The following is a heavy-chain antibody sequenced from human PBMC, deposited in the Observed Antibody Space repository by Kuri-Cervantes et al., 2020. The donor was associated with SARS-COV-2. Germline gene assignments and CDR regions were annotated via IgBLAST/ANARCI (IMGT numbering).Heavy chain of an antibody. CDR1: GGTFSSYA. Sequence: SVKVSCKASGGTFSSYAISWVRQAPGQGLEWMGGIIPIFGTANYAQKFQGRVTITADESTSTAYMELSSLRSDDTAVYYCARDLTGRWLQPGELDYWGQGTLVTVSS. CDR3: ARDLTGRWLQPGELDY. D-gene: IGHD5-24*01. J-gene: IGHJ4*02. CDR2: IIPIFGTA. V-gene: IGHV1-69*13.